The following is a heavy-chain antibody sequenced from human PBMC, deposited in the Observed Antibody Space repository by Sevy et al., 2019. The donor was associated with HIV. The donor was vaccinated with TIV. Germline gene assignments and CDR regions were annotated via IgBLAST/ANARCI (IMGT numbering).Heavy chain of an antibody. CDR1: GYTFKTYG. CDR2: ISAYSGDT. CDR3: ARDKPQGVVIIPGSMWGGVDY. D-gene: IGHD2-2*01. Sequence: GESLKISCKTFGYTFKTYGISWVRQAPGQGLEWMGWISAYSGDTNVAQKFQGRVTMTTDTSTSTAYMELSSLRSDDTAVYFCARDKPQGVVIIPGSMWGGVDYWGQGTVVTVSS. J-gene: IGHJ4*02. V-gene: IGHV1-18*01.